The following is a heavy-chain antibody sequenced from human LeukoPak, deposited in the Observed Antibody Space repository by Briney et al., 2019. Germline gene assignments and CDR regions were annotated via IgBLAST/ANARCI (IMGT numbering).Heavy chain of an antibody. CDR2: IRQDGSEK. J-gene: IGHJ4*02. CDR3: ARGQELDDGVFDS. CDR1: GFTFSTYW. V-gene: IGHV3-7*02. D-gene: IGHD1-1*01. Sequence: GGSLILSCAASGFTFSTYWMTWVRQAPGKGLEWVANIRQDGSEKYYVDSVEGRFTISRDNAKKSLFLQMNSLRAEDTAVYYCARGQELDDGVFDSWGQGTLVTVSA.